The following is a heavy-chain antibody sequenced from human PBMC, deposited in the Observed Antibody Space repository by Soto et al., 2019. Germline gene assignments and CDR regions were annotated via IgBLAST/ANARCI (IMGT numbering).Heavy chain of an antibody. D-gene: IGHD6-19*01. Sequence: PGESLKISCKGSGYSFTSYWIGWVRQMPGKGLEWMGIIYPGDSDTRYSPSFQGQVTISADKSISTAYLQWSSLKASDTAMYYCARHSSSGSQPYYYYGMDVWGQGTTVTVSS. J-gene: IGHJ6*02. V-gene: IGHV5-51*01. CDR3: ARHSSSGSQPYYYYGMDV. CDR1: GYSFTSYW. CDR2: IYPGDSDT.